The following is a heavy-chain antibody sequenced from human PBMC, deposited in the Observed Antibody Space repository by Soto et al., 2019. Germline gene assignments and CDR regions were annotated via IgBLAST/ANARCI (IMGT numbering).Heavy chain of an antibody. CDR3: ASLRRGYSYVFDY. D-gene: IGHD5-18*01. J-gene: IGHJ4*02. Sequence: SETLSLTCAVSGGSISSGGYSWSWIRQPPGKGLEWIGYIYHSGSTYYNPSLKSRVTISVDRSKNQFSLKLSSVTAADTAVYYCASLRRGYSYVFDYWGQGTLVTVSS. CDR2: IYHSGST. CDR1: GGSISSGGYS. V-gene: IGHV4-30-2*01.